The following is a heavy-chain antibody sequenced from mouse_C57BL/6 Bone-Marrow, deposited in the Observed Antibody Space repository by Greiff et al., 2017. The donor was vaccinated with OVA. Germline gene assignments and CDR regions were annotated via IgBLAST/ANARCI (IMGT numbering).Heavy chain of an antibody. CDR3: ARDWGHYYGSSLAY. D-gene: IGHD1-1*01. CDR2: IYPRSGNT. V-gene: IGHV1-81*01. J-gene: IGHJ3*01. CDR1: GYTFTSYG. Sequence: QVQLQQSGAELARPGASVKLSCKASGYTFTSYGISWVKQRTGQGLEWIGEIYPRSGNTYYNEKFKGKATLTADKSSSTAYMELRSLTSEDSAVYFCARDWGHYYGSSLAYWGQGTLVTVSA.